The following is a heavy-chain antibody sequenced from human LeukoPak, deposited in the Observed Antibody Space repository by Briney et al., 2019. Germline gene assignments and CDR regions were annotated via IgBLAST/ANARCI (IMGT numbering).Heavy chain of an antibody. Sequence: GGSLRLSCAASGSTFSSYGMHWVRQAPGKGLEWVAVISYDGSNKYYADSVKGRFTISRDNSKNTLYLQMNSLRAEDTAVYYCAKDGGYYYDSSGPAGYFDYWGQGTLVTVSS. J-gene: IGHJ4*02. CDR1: GSTFSSYG. CDR2: ISYDGSNK. D-gene: IGHD3-22*01. CDR3: AKDGGYYYDSSGPAGYFDY. V-gene: IGHV3-30*18.